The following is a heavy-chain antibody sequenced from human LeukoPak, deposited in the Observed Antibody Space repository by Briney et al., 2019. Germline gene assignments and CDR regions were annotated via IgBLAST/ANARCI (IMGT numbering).Heavy chain of an antibody. D-gene: IGHD3-10*01. J-gene: IGHJ2*01. V-gene: IGHV4-39*01. CDR2: IYYSGST. CDR1: GGSISSRSYY. CDR3: ARRLSYYYGSGSYGWYFDL. Sequence: SETLSLTCTVSGGSISSRSYYWGWIRQPPGKGLEWIGTIYYSGSTDYNPSLKSRATISVDTSKNQFSLKLSSVTAADTAVYYCARRLSYYYGSGSYGWYFDLWGRGTLVTVSS.